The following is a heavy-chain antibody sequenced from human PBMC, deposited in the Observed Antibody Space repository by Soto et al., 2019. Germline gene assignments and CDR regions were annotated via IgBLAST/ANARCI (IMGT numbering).Heavy chain of an antibody. Sequence: VQLVESGGGVVQPGRSLRLSCAASGFTFSDYAMHWVRQAPGKGLEWVAVVSHDGRNTHYADSVKGRFTISIDSSKHTVSLEMTSLRAEDTAVYYCAKGGRQWLVTSDFNYWGKGALVTVSS. CDR2: VSHDGRNT. J-gene: IGHJ4*02. CDR3: AKGGRQWLVTSDFNY. CDR1: GFTFSDYA. D-gene: IGHD6-19*01. V-gene: IGHV3-30*18.